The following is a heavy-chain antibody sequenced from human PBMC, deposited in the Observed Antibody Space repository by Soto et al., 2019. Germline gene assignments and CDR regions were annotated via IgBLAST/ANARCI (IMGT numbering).Heavy chain of an antibody. Sequence: EVQLLESGGGLVQPGGSLRLSCAASGFTFSSYAMNWVRQAPGKGLEWVSVISGSGGSTYYADAVKGRFTISRDNSKNTLYLQSNGLRAEVTAVYYCATRTVGWDFAVWGRGDQVTVSS. CDR1: GFTFSSYA. J-gene: IGHJ2*01. CDR2: ISGSGGST. D-gene: IGHD4-17*01. CDR3: ATRTVGWDFAV. V-gene: IGHV3-23*01.